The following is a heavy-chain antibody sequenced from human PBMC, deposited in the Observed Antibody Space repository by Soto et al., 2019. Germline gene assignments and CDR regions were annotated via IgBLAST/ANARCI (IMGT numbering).Heavy chain of an antibody. CDR3: ARSGYSCAWGY. J-gene: IGHJ4*02. Sequence: VQLVESGGGLIPPGGSLRLSCAASGFLVNSAYMTWVRQAPGKGLEWLSMINSDGSTLYAESVKGRFTISRDNSKNRLDLQMTSLRAEDTAMYYCARSGYSCAWGYWGQGTLVIV. V-gene: IGHV3-53*01. CDR1: GFLVNSAY. D-gene: IGHD5-18*01. CDR2: INSDGST.